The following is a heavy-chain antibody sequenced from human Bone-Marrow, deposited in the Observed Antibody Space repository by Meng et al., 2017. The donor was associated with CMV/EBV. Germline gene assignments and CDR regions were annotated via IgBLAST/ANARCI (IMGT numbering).Heavy chain of an antibody. J-gene: IGHJ3*02. Sequence: SETLSLTCTVSGGSISSSSYYWGWIRQPPGKGLEWIGSIYYSGSTYYNPSLKSRVTISVDTSKNQFSLKLSSVTAADTAVYYCARAGVPAATDAFDIWGQGTMVTVS. V-gene: IGHV4-39*01. D-gene: IGHD2-2*01. CDR1: GGSISSSSYY. CDR2: IYYSGST. CDR3: ARAGVPAATDAFDI.